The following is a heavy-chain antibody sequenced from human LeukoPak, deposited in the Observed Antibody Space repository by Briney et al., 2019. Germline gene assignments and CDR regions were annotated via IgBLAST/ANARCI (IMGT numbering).Heavy chain of an antibody. CDR2: IYSGGST. D-gene: IGHD2-2*01. CDR3: ARGPPPYQYAFDI. CDR1: GFTFSSNY. J-gene: IGHJ3*02. V-gene: IGHV3-53*01. Sequence: GSLRLSCAASGFTFSSNYMSWVRQAPGKGLEWVSVIYSGGSTYYADSVKGRFTISRDNSKNTLYLQMNSLRAEDTAVYYCARGPPPYQYAFDIWGQGTMVTVSS.